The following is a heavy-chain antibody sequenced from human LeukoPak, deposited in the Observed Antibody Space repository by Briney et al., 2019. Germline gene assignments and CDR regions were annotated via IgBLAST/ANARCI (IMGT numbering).Heavy chain of an antibody. CDR3: ARVGGNLPYDY. D-gene: IGHD4-23*01. CDR1: GGSISSYY. Sequence: SETLSLTCTVSGGSISSYYWSWIRQPPGKGLEWIGYIYYSGSTNYNPPLKSRVTISVDTSKNQFSLKLSSVTAADTAVYYCARVGGNLPYDYWGQGTLVTVSS. J-gene: IGHJ4*02. CDR2: IYYSGST. V-gene: IGHV4-59*01.